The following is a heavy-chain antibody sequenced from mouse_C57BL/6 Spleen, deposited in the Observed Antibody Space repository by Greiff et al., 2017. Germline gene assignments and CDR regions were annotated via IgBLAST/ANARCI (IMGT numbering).Heavy chain of an antibody. D-gene: IGHD2-4*01. CDR3: TYYDYDAGYFDY. CDR2: IEPETGGT. Sequence: QVQLKQSGAELVRPGASVTLSCKASGYTFTDYEMHWVKQTPVHGLEWIGAIEPETGGTAYNQKFKGKAILTADKSSSTAYMELRSLTSEDSAVYYCTYYDYDAGYFDYWGQGTTLTVSS. CDR1: GYTFTDYE. V-gene: IGHV1-15*01. J-gene: IGHJ2*01.